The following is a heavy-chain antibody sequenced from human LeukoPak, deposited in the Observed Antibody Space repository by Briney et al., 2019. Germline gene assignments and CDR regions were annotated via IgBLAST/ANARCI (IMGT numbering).Heavy chain of an antibody. Sequence: GGSLRLSCAASGFTFSSYGMHWVRQGPGKGLGRVAFIRYDGRYKYYADSVKGRFTISRDNSKNTLFLQMNSLRAEDTSVYYCVKGSYYASGSLTYYYYMDVWGKGTTVTISS. V-gene: IGHV3-30*02. J-gene: IGHJ6*03. CDR2: IRYDGRYK. CDR3: VKGSYYASGSLTYYYYMDV. D-gene: IGHD3-10*01. CDR1: GFTFSSYG.